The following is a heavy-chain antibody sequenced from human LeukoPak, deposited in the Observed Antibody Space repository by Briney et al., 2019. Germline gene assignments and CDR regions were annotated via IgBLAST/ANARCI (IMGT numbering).Heavy chain of an antibody. D-gene: IGHD6-19*01. CDR2: IYTSGST. J-gene: IGHJ4*02. CDR1: GGSISSGSYY. Sequence: TLSLTCTVSGGSISSGSYYWSWIRQPAGKGLEWIGRIYTSGSTNYNPSLESRVTISVDKSKNQFSLKLSSVTAADTAVYYCARGPPYSSGWHWGHPFDYWGQGTLVTVSS. V-gene: IGHV4-61*02. CDR3: ARGPPYSSGWHWGHPFDY.